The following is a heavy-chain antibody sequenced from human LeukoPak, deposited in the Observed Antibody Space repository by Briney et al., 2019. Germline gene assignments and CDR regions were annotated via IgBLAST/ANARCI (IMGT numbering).Heavy chain of an antibody. Sequence: PSETLSLTCAVYGGSFSGCYWSWIRQPPGKGLEWIGEIKHSGRTNYNPSFKSRVTILRDTSKNQFSLRLTSVTAADTAFYYCSSSGRMVTPISVYWGQGTLVTVSS. CDR1: GGSFSGCY. CDR3: SSSGRMVTPISVY. V-gene: IGHV4-34*01. J-gene: IGHJ4*02. D-gene: IGHD4-23*01. CDR2: IKHSGRT.